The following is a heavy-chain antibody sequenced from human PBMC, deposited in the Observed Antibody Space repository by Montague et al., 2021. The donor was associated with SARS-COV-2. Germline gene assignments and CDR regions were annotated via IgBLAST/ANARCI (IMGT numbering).Heavy chain of an antibody. CDR1: GYSISSGYY. J-gene: IGHJ6*02. Sequence: SETRSLTCTVSGYSISSGYYWGWIRQPPGKGLEWIGSIYHSGSTYYNPSLKSRVTISVDTSKNQFSLKLSSVTAADTAVYYCAVNGNYYYYYGMDVWGQGTTVTVSS. D-gene: IGHD4-23*01. CDR2: IYHSGST. CDR3: AVNGNYYYYYGMDV. V-gene: IGHV4-38-2*02.